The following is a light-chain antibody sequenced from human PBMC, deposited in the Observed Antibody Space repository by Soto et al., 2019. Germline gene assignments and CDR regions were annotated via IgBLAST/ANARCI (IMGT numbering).Light chain of an antibody. CDR3: QQYGSSPYT. V-gene: IGKV3-20*01. CDR2: GAS. J-gene: IGKJ2*01. Sequence: EVVMTQSPATLSVSPGEGATLSCRASQGIGDTLAWYQHKPGQTPRLLMYGASSRATGIPDRFSGTGSGTDFTLTISRLEPEDFAVYYCQQYGSSPYTFGLGTKVDIK. CDR1: QGIGDT.